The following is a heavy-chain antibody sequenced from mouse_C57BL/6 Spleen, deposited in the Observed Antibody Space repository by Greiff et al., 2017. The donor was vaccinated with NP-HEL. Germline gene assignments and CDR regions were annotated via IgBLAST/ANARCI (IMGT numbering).Heavy chain of an antibody. D-gene: IGHD1-1*01. V-gene: IGHV1-69*01. CDR3: ARAHYYGSSYEWYFDV. J-gene: IGHJ1*03. CDR2: IDPSDSYT. CDR1: GYTFTSYW. Sequence: VQLQQPGAELVMPGASVKLSCKASGYTFTSYWMHWVKQRPGQGLEWIGEIDPSDSYTNYNQKFKGKSTLTVDKSSSTAYMQLSSLTSEDSAVYYCARAHYYGSSYEWYFDVWGTGTTVTVSS.